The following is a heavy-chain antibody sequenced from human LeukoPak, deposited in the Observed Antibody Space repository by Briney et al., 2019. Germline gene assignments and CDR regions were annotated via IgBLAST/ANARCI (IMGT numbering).Heavy chain of an antibody. V-gene: IGHV1-18*01. J-gene: IGHJ4*02. CDR2: ISAYNGNT. D-gene: IGHD6-19*01. Sequence: AAVNVSCKASGYTFTSYGISWVRQAPGQGLEWMGWISAYNGNTNYAQKLQGRVTMTTDTSTSTAYMELRSLRSDDTAMYFCARSDHRGQIAVAGIFDYWGQGTLVTVSS. CDR1: GYTFTSYG. CDR3: ARSDHRGQIAVAGIFDY.